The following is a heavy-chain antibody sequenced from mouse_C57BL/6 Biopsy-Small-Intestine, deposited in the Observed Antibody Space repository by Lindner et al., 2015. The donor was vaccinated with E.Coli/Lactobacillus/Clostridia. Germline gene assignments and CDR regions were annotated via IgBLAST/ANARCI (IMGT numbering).Heavy chain of an antibody. V-gene: IGHV2-3*01. J-gene: IGHJ3*01. CDR2: IWGDGTT. D-gene: IGHD4-1*01. CDR1: GFSLSNSG. CDR3: AKNGTY. Sequence: VQLQESGPGLVAPSQSLSITCTVSGFSLSNSGVNWIRQPPGKGLEWLGVIWGDGTTKYHSTLMSRLSISKDNSKSQVFLKLNSLQTDDTATYYCAKNGTYWGQGTLVTVLC.